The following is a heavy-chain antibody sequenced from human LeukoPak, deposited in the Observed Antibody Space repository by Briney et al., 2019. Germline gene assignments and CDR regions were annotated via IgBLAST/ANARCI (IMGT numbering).Heavy chain of an antibody. D-gene: IGHD3-10*02. Sequence: GGSLRLSCAASGFTFSSYEMNWVRQAPGKGLEWLSYISYTGSNKYYADSVKGRFTISRDNAKNSLYLQMNSLRAEDTAVYFCARVFVGENFDYWGLGTLVTVSS. J-gene: IGHJ4*02. V-gene: IGHV3-48*03. CDR1: GFTFSSYE. CDR2: ISYTGSNK. CDR3: ARVFVGENFDY.